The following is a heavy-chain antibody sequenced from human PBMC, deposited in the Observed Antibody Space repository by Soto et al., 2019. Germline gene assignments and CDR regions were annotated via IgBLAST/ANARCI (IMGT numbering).Heavy chain of an antibody. CDR3: AKVFSLGYCISTSCYPYGMDV. Sequence: GGSVRLSCAASGFTFSSYAMSWVRQAPGEGLEWVSANSGSGGSTYYAESVKGRITISRDNSKNTLYLQMNSLRAEDTAVYYCAKVFSLGYCISTSCYPYGMDVWGQGTTVTVSS. J-gene: IGHJ6*02. CDR2: NSGSGGST. V-gene: IGHV3-23*01. CDR1: GFTFSSYA. D-gene: IGHD2-2*01.